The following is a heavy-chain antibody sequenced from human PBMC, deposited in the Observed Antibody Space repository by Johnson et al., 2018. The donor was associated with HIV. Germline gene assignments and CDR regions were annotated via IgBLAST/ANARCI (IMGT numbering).Heavy chain of an antibody. CDR3: ARLFTRDDAFD. CDR2: ISYDGSNK. J-gene: IGHJ3*02. V-gene: IGHV3-30*14. Sequence: QVQLVESGGGVVQPGRSLRLSCAASGFTFSSYAMHWVRQAPGKGLEWVAVISYDGSNKYYADSVKGRFTISRDTAKNSFYLRMNSLRDGDTALYYCARLFTRDDAFD. CDR1: GFTFSSYA.